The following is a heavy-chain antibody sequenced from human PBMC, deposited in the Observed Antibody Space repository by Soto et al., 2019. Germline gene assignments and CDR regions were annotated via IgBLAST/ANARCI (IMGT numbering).Heavy chain of an antibody. V-gene: IGHV4-34*01. CDR2: INHSGST. CDR1: LGSFSGYY. CDR3: ARGFYSAPDTDYYYGMDV. J-gene: IGHJ6*02. Sequence: SETMSLTCSVYLGSFSGYYWSWIRQPPGKGLEWIGEINHSGSTNYNPSLKSRVTFSVDTSKKQFSLELSSVTAADTAVYYGARGFYSAPDTDYYYGMDVWGQGTTGTVS. D-gene: IGHD5-18*01.